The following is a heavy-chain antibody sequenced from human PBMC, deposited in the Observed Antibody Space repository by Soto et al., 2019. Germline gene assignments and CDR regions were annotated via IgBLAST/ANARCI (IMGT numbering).Heavy chain of an antibody. CDR2: IYYSGST. V-gene: IGHV4-59*01. D-gene: IGHD3-22*01. J-gene: IGHJ4*02. CDR1: GGSISSYY. Sequence: PSETLSLTCTVSGGSISSYYWSWIRQPPGKGLEWIGYIYYSGSTNYNPSLKSRVTISVDTSKNQFSLKLSSVTAADTAVYYCARTPNYYDSSGYYYVEFDYWGQGTLVTVSS. CDR3: ARTPNYYDSSGYYYVEFDY.